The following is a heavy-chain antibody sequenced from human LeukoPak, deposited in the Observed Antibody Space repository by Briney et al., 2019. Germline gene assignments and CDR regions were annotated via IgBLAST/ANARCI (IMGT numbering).Heavy chain of an antibody. CDR3: ASHSSGWYGRFDP. CDR1: GGTFSSYA. D-gene: IGHD6-19*01. V-gene: IGHV1-69*05. CDR2: IIPIFGTA. J-gene: IGHJ5*02. Sequence: SVKVSCKASGGTFSSYAISWVRQAPGQGLEWMGGIIPIFGTANYAQKFQGRVTITTDESTSTAYMELSSLSSEDTAVYYCASHSSGWYGRFDPWGQGTLVTVSS.